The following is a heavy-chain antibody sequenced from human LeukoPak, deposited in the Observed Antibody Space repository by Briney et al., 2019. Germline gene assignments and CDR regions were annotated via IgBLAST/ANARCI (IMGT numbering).Heavy chain of an antibody. V-gene: IGHV4-4*07. CDR3: ARSQQLVHYFDY. Sequence: SSETLSLTCTVSGGSISSHFWSWIRQPPGKGLEWIGRIYTSGSTNYNPSLKSRVTMSVDTSKNQFSLKLSSVTAADTAVYYCARSQQLVHYFDYWGQGTLVTVSS. CDR2: IYTSGST. CDR1: GGSISSHF. J-gene: IGHJ4*02. D-gene: IGHD6-13*01.